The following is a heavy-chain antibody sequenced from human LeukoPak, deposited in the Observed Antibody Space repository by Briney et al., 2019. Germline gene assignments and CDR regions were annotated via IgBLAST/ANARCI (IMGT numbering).Heavy chain of an antibody. J-gene: IGHJ5*02. CDR1: GYTFTSYG. V-gene: IGHV1-18*01. D-gene: IGHD6-13*01. Sequence: GASVKVSCKASGYTFTSYGISWVRQAPGQGLEWMGWISAYNGNTNYAQKLQGRVTMTTDTSTSTAYMELSSLRSEDTAVYFCASAPRYSSSWPNNWFDPWGQGTLVTVSS. CDR3: ASAPRYSSSWPNNWFDP. CDR2: ISAYNGNT.